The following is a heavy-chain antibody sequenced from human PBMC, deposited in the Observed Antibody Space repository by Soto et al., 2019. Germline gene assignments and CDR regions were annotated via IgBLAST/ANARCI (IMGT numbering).Heavy chain of an antibody. CDR2: FDPEDGET. V-gene: IGHV1-24*01. CDR1: GYTLTELS. D-gene: IGHD5-12*01. Sequence: QVQLVQSGAEVKKPGASVKVSCKVSGYTLTELSMHWVRQAPGKGHEWVGGFDPEDGETIYAQKFQGRVTMAEDTSTDTTYMEMSSLRSEDTAVYYCATDSPFFDGYNYMGHYWGQGTLVTVSS. J-gene: IGHJ4*02. CDR3: ATDSPFFDGYNYMGHY.